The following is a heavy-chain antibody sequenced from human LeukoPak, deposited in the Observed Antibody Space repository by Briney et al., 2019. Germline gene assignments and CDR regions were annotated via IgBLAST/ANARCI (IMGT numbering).Heavy chain of an antibody. CDR1: GGSFSGYY. Sequence: SETLSLTCAVYGGSFSGYYWSWIRQPPGKGLEWIGEINHSGSTNYNPSLKGRVTISVDTSKNQFSLKLSSVTAADTAVYYCAREHSSSWYAGGGNWFDPWGQGTLVTVSS. D-gene: IGHD6-13*01. J-gene: IGHJ5*02. CDR2: INHSGST. V-gene: IGHV4-34*01. CDR3: AREHSSSWYAGGGNWFDP.